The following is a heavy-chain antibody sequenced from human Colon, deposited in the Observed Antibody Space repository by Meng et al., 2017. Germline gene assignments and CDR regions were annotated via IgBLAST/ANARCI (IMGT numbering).Heavy chain of an antibody. Sequence: GGSLRLSCAASGFTFSSYAMSWVRQAPGKGLEWVSAISGSGGSTYYADSVKGRFTISRDNSKNTLYLQMNSLRAEDTAVYYCAKDLSGSYYWYYQHWGQGTLVTVSS. J-gene: IGHJ1*01. V-gene: IGHV3-23*01. D-gene: IGHD1-26*01. CDR2: ISGSGGST. CDR1: GFTFSSYA. CDR3: AKDLSGSYYWYYQH.